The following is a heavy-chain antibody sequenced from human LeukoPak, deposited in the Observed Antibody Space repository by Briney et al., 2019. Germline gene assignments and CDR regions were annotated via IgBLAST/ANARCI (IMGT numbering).Heavy chain of an antibody. J-gene: IGHJ4*02. CDR2: IRSKAYGGTT. D-gene: IGHD4/OR15-4a*01. CDR1: GFTSGDYA. CDR3: ATLIRLSGGRYYFDY. Sequence: GRSLRLSCTASGFTSGDYAMSWVRQAPGKGLEWVSFIRSKAYGGTTEDAASVKGRFTISRDDPKSIAYLQMNSLKTDDTAVYYCATLIRLSGGRYYFDYWGQGTLVTVSS. V-gene: IGHV3-49*04.